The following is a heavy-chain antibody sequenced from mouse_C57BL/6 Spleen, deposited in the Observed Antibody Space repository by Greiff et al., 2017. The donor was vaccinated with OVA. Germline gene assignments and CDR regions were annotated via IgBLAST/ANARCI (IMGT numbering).Heavy chain of an antibody. CDR1: GYTFTSYW. CDR3: ARGGDYDGGMDY. V-gene: IGHV1-64*01. D-gene: IGHD2-4*01. Sequence: QVHVKQPGAELVKPGASVKLSCKASGYTFTSYWMHWVKQRPGQGLEWIGMIHPNSGSTNYNEKFKSKATLTVDKSSSTAYMQLSSLTSEDSAVYYCARGGDYDGGMDYWGQGTSVTVSS. CDR2: IHPNSGST. J-gene: IGHJ4*01.